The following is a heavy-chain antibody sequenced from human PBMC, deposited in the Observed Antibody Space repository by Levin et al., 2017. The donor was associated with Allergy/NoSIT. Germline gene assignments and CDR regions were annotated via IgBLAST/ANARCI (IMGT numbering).Heavy chain of an antibody. CDR1: GFTFGDYA. CDR2: IRSKAYGGTT. CDR3: TRDPQLRYGPPRNSFDY. Sequence: GESLKISCTASGFTFGDYAMSWFRQAPGKGLEWVGFIRSKAYGGTTEYAASVKGRFTIPRDDSKSIAYLQMNSLKTEDTAVYYCTRDPQLRYGPPRNSFDYWGQGTLVTVSS. V-gene: IGHV3-49*03. D-gene: IGHD2-2*02. J-gene: IGHJ4*02.